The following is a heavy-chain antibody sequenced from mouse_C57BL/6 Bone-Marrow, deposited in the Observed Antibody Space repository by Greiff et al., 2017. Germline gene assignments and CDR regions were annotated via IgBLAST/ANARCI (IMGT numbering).Heavy chain of an antibody. Sequence: QVQLQQSGAELVRPGTSVKVSCKASGYAFTNYLIEWVKQRPGQGLEWIGVINPGSGGTNYNEKFKGKATLTADKSSSTAYMQLSSLTSADSAVYFCARGIYYYGSSYDHYYAMDYWGQGTSVTVSS. V-gene: IGHV1-54*01. CDR1: GYAFTNYL. J-gene: IGHJ4*01. CDR3: ARGIYYYGSSYDHYYAMDY. CDR2: INPGSGGT. D-gene: IGHD1-1*01.